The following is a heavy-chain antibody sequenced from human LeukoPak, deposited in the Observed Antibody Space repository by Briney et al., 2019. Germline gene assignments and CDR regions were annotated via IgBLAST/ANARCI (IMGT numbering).Heavy chain of an antibody. D-gene: IGHD5-12*01. Sequence: ASVKVSCKASGYTFTSYGISWVRQAPGQGLEWMGWISAYNGNTNYAQKLQGRVTMTTDTSTSTAYMELRSLRSDDTVVYYCARGSGATYSGYDWGWDYWGQGTLVTVSS. CDR2: ISAYNGNT. J-gene: IGHJ4*02. CDR1: GYTFTSYG. CDR3: ARGSGATYSGYDWGWDY. V-gene: IGHV1-18*01.